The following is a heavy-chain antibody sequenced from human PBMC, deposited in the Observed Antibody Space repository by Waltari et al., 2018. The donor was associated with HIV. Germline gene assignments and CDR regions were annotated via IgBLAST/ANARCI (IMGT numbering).Heavy chain of an antibody. CDR1: GGSISSGSYY. D-gene: IGHD1-26*01. Sequence: QVQLQESGPRLVKPSQTLSLTCTVSGGSISSGSYYWSWIRQPAGKGLECIGRIYTSGSTNYNPSLKSRVTISVDTSRNEFSLRLSSVTAADTGVYYCARGIVGAKEKNNGMDVWGQGTTVTVSS. CDR3: ARGIVGAKEKNNGMDV. CDR2: IYTSGST. J-gene: IGHJ6*02. V-gene: IGHV4-61*02.